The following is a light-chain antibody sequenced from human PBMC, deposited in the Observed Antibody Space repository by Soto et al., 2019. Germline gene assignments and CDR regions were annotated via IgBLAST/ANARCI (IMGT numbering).Light chain of an antibody. CDR1: QSISSY. V-gene: IGKV1-39*01. Sequence: DIQMTQSPSSLSASVGDRVTITCRASQSISSYLNWYQQKPGKAPKLLIYAASSLQSGGPSRFSGSGSGTDFTLTISSLQPEAFATYYCQQSYSTPWTFGQGTNVDIK. CDR2: AAS. CDR3: QQSYSTPWT. J-gene: IGKJ1*01.